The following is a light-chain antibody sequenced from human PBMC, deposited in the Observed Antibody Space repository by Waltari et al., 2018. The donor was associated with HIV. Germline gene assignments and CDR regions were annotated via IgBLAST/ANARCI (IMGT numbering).Light chain of an antibody. CDR2: KNT. CDR3: YAASDTGVL. CDR1: FLARNN. Sequence: SSGLTQPPSVTVSVGQTVRITCRGDFLARNNGRWIQQRPGQAPEVVMIKNTARVPGIPDRFSGSRSGASITLTIDRAQFEDEGHYICYAASDTGVLFGGGTTVTVL. V-gene: IGLV3-27*01. J-gene: IGLJ2*01.